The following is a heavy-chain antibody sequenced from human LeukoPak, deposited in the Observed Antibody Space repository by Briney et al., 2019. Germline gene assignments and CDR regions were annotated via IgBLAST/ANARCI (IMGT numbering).Heavy chain of an antibody. D-gene: IGHD6-13*01. J-gene: IGHJ5*02. CDR1: GGSISSYY. V-gene: IGHV4-59*08. CDR3: ARLVWSSWYGGWFDP. Sequence: SETLSLTCTVSGGSISSYYWSWIRQPPGKGLEWIGYIYYSGSTNYNPSLKSRVTISVDTSKNQFSLKLSSVTAADTAVYYCARLVWSSWYGGWFDPWGQGTLVTVSS. CDR2: IYYSGST.